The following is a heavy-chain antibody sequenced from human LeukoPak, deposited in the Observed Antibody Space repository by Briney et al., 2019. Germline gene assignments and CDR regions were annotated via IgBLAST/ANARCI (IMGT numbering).Heavy chain of an antibody. CDR1: GFTFSSYA. J-gene: IGHJ4*02. CDR2: ISYDGSNK. CDR3: ARDKGDSSGWYGGYFDY. Sequence: GGSLRLSCAASGFTFSSYAMHWVRQAPGKGLEWVAVISYDGSNKYYADSVKGRFTISRDNSKNTLYLQMNSLRAEDTAVYYCARDKGDSSGWYGGYFDYWGQGTLVTVSS. V-gene: IGHV3-30*04. D-gene: IGHD6-19*01.